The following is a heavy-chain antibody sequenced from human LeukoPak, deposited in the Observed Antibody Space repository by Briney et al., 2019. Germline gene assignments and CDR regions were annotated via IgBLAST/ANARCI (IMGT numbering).Heavy chain of an antibody. CDR2: INSDGSSR. D-gene: IGHD3-22*01. CDR3: AHYDSSSYHAFGI. Sequence: GGSLRLSCAASGFTFSSYWMHWVRQAPGKGLVWVSRINSDGSSRSYADSVKGRFTISRDNAKNTLYLQMNSLRAEDTAVYYCAHYDSSSYHAFGIWGQGTMVTVSS. V-gene: IGHV3-74*01. CDR1: GFTFSSYW. J-gene: IGHJ3*02.